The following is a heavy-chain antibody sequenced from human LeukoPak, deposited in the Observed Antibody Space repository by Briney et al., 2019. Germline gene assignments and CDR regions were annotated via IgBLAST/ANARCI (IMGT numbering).Heavy chain of an antibody. V-gene: IGHV4-30-4*01. Sequence: PSETLSLTCTVSGGSISSGDYYWSWIRQPPGKGLEWIGYIYYSGSTYYNPSLKSRVTISVDTSKNQFSLKLSSVTAADTAVYYCASIEDLRGFFDYWGQGTLVTVSS. D-gene: IGHD1-26*01. J-gene: IGHJ4*02. CDR3: ASIEDLRGFFDY. CDR1: GGSISSGDYY. CDR2: IYYSGST.